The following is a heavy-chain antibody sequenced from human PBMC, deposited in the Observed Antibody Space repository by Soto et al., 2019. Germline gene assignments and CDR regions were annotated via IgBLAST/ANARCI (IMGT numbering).Heavy chain of an antibody. CDR1: GFTFFGYA. Sequence: PGGSLRLSCAASGFTFFGYAMNWVRQAPGKGLEWVSSISDSGGSTYHADSVKGRFTISRDNSKNTLYLQMNSLRAEDTAVYYCAKETIFGVGPGYYGMDVWGQGSTVTVSS. CDR2: ISDSGGST. CDR3: AKETIFGVGPGYYGMDV. V-gene: IGHV3-23*01. D-gene: IGHD3-3*01. J-gene: IGHJ6*02.